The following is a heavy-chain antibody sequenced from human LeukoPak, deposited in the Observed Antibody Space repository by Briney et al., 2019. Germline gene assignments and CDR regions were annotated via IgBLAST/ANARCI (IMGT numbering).Heavy chain of an antibody. J-gene: IGHJ5*02. Sequence: ASVKVSCKASGYTFTGYYMHWVRQAPGQGLEWMGWINPNSGGTNYAQKFQGRVTMTRDTSISTAYMELSRLRSDDTAVCYCARDRSGDSSGYYYVFWFDPRGQGTLVTVSS. CDR2: INPNSGGT. D-gene: IGHD3-22*01. CDR1: GYTFTGYY. CDR3: ARDRSGDSSGYYYVFWFDP. V-gene: IGHV1-2*02.